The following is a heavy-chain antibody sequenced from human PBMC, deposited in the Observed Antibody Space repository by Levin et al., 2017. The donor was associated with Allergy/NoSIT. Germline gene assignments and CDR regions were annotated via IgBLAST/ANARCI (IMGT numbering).Heavy chain of an antibody. J-gene: IGHJ4*02. CDR3: ARHLATVTTRVYYFDY. V-gene: IGHV4-59*08. CDR2: IYYSGST. D-gene: IGHD4-17*01. CDR1: GGSISSSY. Sequence: SQTLSLTCTVSGGSISSSYWSWIRQPPGKGLEWIGYIYYSGSTNYNPSLKSRVTISVDTSKNQFSLKLSSVTAADTAVYYCARHLATVTTRVYYFDYWGQGTLVTVSS.